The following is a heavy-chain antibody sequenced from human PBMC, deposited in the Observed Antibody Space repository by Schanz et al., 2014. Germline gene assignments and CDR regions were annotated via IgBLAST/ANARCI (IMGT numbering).Heavy chain of an antibody. CDR3: AKDGPGGSGSYSADGGMDV. D-gene: IGHD3-10*01. Sequence: EVHLLESGEGLVPPGGSLRLSCAASGFNFSDYAMCWVRQAPGKGLEWVSAISGGGGTTYYTDSVKGRFTISRDNSKSTLYLQMNSLRAEDTAVYYCAKDGPGGSGSYSADGGMDVWGQGTTVTVSS. V-gene: IGHV3-23*01. J-gene: IGHJ6*02. CDR2: ISGGGGTT. CDR1: GFNFSDYA.